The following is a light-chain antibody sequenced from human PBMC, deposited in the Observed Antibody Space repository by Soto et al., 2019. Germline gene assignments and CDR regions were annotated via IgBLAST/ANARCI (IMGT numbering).Light chain of an antibody. CDR1: RSDVGGYNY. CDR2: DVS. Sequence: QSALTQPASVSGSPGQSITISCTGTRSDVGGYNYVSWYQHHPGKAPKLMIYDVSNRPSGVSNRFSGSKSGNTASLAISGLQAEDEAGYYCSSYTTSSTVFGGGTKLTVL. J-gene: IGLJ2*01. CDR3: SSYTTSSTV. V-gene: IGLV2-14*03.